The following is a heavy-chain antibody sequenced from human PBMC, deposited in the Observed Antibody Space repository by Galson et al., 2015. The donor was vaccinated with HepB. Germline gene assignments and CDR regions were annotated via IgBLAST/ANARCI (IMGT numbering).Heavy chain of an antibody. Sequence: SLRLSCAVSGFSLSAYSMRWVRQAPGKGLEWISYISSQSWTIYHADSVKGRFTISRDNARISLDLQMTSLRAEDTAVYYCARGSGPTGNHYWYFDLWGRGTLVTVSS. CDR3: ARGSGPTGNHYWYFDL. CDR1: GFSLSAYS. V-gene: IGHV3-48*01. D-gene: IGHD1-14*01. J-gene: IGHJ2*01. CDR2: ISSQSWTI.